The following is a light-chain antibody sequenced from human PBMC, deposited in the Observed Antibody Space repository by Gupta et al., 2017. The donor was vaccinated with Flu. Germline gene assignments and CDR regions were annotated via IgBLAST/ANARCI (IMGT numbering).Light chain of an antibody. CDR3: SSFTTSSTYV. CDR2: EVN. Sequence: QSALTQPASVSGSPGQSITISCTGTSSDVGAYNFVSWYQQHPGKAPKLMIYEVNNRPSGVSDRFSVSKSGNTASLTISGLQAEDEADYYCSSFTTSSTYVFGSGTKVTVL. CDR1: SSDVGAYNF. V-gene: IGLV2-14*01. J-gene: IGLJ1*01.